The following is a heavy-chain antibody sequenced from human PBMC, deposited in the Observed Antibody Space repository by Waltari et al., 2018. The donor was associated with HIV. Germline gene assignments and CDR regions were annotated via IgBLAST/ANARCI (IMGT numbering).Heavy chain of an antibody. V-gene: IGHV3-49*05. Sequence: EVQLVESGGGLVKPGRSLRLSCTASGFTFGDYAMSWFRQAPGKGWEWVGFIRRKAEGGTTEYAASVKGRFTISRDDAKSTAYLQMNSLKTEDTAVYYCTRGKGNWGSSYYYGMDVWGQGTTVNVSS. J-gene: IGHJ6*02. CDR1: GFTFGDYA. D-gene: IGHD7-27*01. CDR3: TRGKGNWGSSYYYGMDV. CDR2: IRRKAEGGTT.